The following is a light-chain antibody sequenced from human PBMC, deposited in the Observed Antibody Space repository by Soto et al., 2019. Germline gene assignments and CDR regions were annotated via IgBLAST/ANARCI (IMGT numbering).Light chain of an antibody. V-gene: IGLV2-11*01. J-gene: IGLJ1*01. CDR2: DVS. Sequence: QSVLTQPRSVSGSPGQSVTISCTGTSSDVGGYNYVSWYQQHPGKAPKLMIYDVSKRPSGVPDRFSGSKSGNTASLTISGFQAKDAAAYYVCSYAVSYTRSLGTVTKGTVL. CDR3: CSYAVSYTRS. CDR1: SSDVGGYNY.